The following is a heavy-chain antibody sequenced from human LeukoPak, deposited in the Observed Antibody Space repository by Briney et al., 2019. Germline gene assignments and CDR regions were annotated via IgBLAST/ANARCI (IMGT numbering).Heavy chain of an antibody. CDR1: GGSFSGYY. V-gene: IGHV4-34*01. D-gene: IGHD4-17*01. CDR2: INHSGST. J-gene: IGHJ3*02. Sequence: SETLSLTCAVYGGSFSGYYWSWIRQPPGKGLGWIGEINHSGSTNYNPSLKSRVTISVDTSKNQFSLKLSSVTAADTAVYYCARLYGDYAFWAFDIWGQGTMVTVSS. CDR3: ARLYGDYAFWAFDI.